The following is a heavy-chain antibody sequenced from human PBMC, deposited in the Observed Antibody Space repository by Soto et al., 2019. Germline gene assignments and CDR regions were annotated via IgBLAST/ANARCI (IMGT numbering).Heavy chain of an antibody. CDR3: ARDQPGYSYGYGLGY. D-gene: IGHD5-18*01. CDR1: GFTFSSYS. CDR2: ISSSSSYI. Sequence: EVQLVESGGGLVKPGGSLRLSCAASGFTFSSYSMNWVRQAPGKGLEWVSSISSSSSYIYYADSVKGRFTISRDNAKNSLYLKMNGLRDEDTAVYYCARDQPGYSYGYGLGYWGQGTLVTVSS. J-gene: IGHJ4*02. V-gene: IGHV3-21*01.